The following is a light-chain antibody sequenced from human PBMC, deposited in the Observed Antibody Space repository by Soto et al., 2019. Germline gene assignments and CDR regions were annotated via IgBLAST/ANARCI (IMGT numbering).Light chain of an antibody. CDR2: GAS. CDR3: QQSYITLWT. CDR1: QSISTY. J-gene: IGKJ1*01. Sequence: DIQMTQSPSSLSASVGDRVTITCRASQSISTYLNWYQQTPGKAPKLLIYGASSLHSGVPSRFSGSGSGTDFTLTISSLQPEDFATYYCQQSYITLWTFGQGTKVDIK. V-gene: IGKV1-39*01.